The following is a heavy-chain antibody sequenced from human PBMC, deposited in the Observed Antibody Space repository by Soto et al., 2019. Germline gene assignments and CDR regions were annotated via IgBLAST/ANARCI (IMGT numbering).Heavy chain of an antibody. J-gene: IGHJ4*02. CDR3: ARGWVVRGVHRGNFDY. CDR1: GYTFTSYG. D-gene: IGHD3-10*01. CDR2: ISAYNGNT. Sequence: QAQLVQSGAEAEKPGASVKVSCKASGYTFTSYGITWVRQAPGQGLEWMGWISAYNGNTNYAQKFQGRVTMTKDTSTSKGYMELTSLRSDDTAVYYCARGWVVRGVHRGNFDYWGQGTLVTVSS. V-gene: IGHV1-18*01.